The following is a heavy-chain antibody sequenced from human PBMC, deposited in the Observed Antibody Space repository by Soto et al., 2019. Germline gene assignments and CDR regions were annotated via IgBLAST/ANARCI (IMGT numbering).Heavy chain of an antibody. CDR3: ARGSWEHPTPDNNWFDP. D-gene: IGHD1-26*01. V-gene: IGHV1-69*02. Sequence: GASVKVSCKASGGTFSSYTISWVRQAPGQGLEWMGRIIPILGIANYAQKFQGRVTITADKSTSTAYMELSSLRSEDTAVYYCARGSWEHPTPDNNWFDPWGQGTLVTVSS. CDR1: GGTFSSYT. J-gene: IGHJ5*02. CDR2: IIPILGIA.